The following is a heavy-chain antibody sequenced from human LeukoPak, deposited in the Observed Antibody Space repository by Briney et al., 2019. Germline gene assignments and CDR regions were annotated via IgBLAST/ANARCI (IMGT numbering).Heavy chain of an antibody. J-gene: IGHJ4*02. CDR3: ARGRYSSSWYYYFDY. Sequence: GASVKVSCKASGYTFTSYGISWVREAPGQGLEWMGWISAYNGNTNYGQKLQGRVTMTTDTSTNTAYMELRSLRSDDTAVYYCARGRYSSSWYYYFDYWGQGSLVTVSS. V-gene: IGHV1-18*01. CDR2: ISAYNGNT. CDR1: GYTFTSYG. D-gene: IGHD6-13*01.